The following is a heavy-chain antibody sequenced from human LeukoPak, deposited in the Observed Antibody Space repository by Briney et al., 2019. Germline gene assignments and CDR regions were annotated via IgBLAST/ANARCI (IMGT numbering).Heavy chain of an antibody. V-gene: IGHV4-59*01. Sequence: SETPSLTCTVSGGSINSYYWSWIRQFPGKGLEWIGYISYIGSPNYNPSLKGEVPISVDTSKNQFSLKLSSVTAADTAVYYCARDPTARSSAFDIWGQGTMVTVSS. CDR3: ARDPTARSSAFDI. J-gene: IGHJ3*02. CDR2: ISYIGSP. D-gene: IGHD5-18*01. CDR1: GGSINSYY.